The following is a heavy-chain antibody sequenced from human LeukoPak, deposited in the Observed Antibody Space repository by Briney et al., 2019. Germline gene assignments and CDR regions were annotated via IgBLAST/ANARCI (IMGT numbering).Heavy chain of an antibody. V-gene: IGHV5-51*01. Sequence: GESLKISCKGSGYSFTHYWIGWVRQMPGEGLEWMVITYPGDSDTRYSPSFQGQVTISADKSISTAYLQWSSLKASDTAMYYCARLGVGPAAPIDYWGQGTLVTVSS. D-gene: IGHD2-2*01. CDR2: TYPGDSDT. CDR1: GYSFTHYW. CDR3: ARLGVGPAAPIDY. J-gene: IGHJ4*02.